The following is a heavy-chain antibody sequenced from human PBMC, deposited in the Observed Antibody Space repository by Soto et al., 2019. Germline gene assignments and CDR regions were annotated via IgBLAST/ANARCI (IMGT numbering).Heavy chain of an antibody. CDR3: ARDLKGSRYCSSTSCYIGYFDY. V-gene: IGHV1-18*01. CDR1: GYTFTSYG. J-gene: IGHJ4*03. Sequence: ASVKVSCKASGYTFTSYGISWVRQAPGQGLEWMGWISAYNGDTNYAQKLQGRVTMTTDTSTSTAYMELRSLRSDDTAVYYCARDLKGSRYCSSTSCYIGYFDYWGLG. CDR2: ISAYNGDT. D-gene: IGHD2-2*02.